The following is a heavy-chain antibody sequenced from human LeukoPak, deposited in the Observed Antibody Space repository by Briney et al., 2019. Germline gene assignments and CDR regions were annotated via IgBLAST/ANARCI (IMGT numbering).Heavy chain of an antibody. CDR3: ARGEEEDNVEYFQH. CDR2: IYYSGST. V-gene: IGHV4-39*01. D-gene: IGHD3-16*01. CDR1: GGSISSSSYY. J-gene: IGHJ1*01. Sequence: SETLSLTCTVSGGSISSSSYYWGWIRQPPGKGLEWIGSIYYSGSTYYNPSLKSRVTISVDTSKNQFSLKLSSVTAADTAVYYCARGEEEDNVEYFQHWGQGTLVTVSS.